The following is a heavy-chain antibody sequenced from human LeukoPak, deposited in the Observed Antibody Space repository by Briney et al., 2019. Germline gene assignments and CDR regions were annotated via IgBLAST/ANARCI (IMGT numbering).Heavy chain of an antibody. Sequence: SETLSLTCAVYGGSFSGYYWSWIRQPPGKGLEWIGEINHSGSTNYNPSLKSRVTISVDTSKNQFSLKLSSVTAADTAVYYCASGHLGTLIDYWGQGTLVTVSS. CDR3: ASGHLGTLIDY. CDR1: GGSFSGYY. D-gene: IGHD2/OR15-2a*01. V-gene: IGHV4-34*01. CDR2: INHSGST. J-gene: IGHJ4*02.